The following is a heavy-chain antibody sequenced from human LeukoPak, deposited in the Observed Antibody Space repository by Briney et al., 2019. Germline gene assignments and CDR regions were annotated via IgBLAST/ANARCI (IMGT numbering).Heavy chain of an antibody. CDR3: ARKVGYCSSTSCYPRKKYYYYYMDV. J-gene: IGHJ6*03. D-gene: IGHD2-2*01. CDR2: INHSGST. Sequence: SETLSLTCAVYGGSFSSYYWSWIRQPPGKGLEWIGEINHSGSTNYNPSLKSRVTISVDTSKNQFSLKLSSVTAADTAVYYCARKVGYCSSTSCYPRKKYYYYYMDVWGKGTTVTVSS. V-gene: IGHV4-34*01. CDR1: GGSFSSYY.